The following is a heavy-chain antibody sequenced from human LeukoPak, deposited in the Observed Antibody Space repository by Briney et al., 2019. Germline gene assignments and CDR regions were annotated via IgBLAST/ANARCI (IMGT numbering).Heavy chain of an antibody. CDR3: ARDVVGATTFDY. V-gene: IGHV4-31*03. D-gene: IGHD1-26*01. Sequence: PSETLSLTCTVSGGSISSGGYYWSWIRQHPGKGLEWIGHIYYSGSTYYNPSLKSRVTISVDTSKNQFSLKLSSVTAADTAVYYCARDVVGATTFDYWGQGTLVTVSS. CDR2: IYYSGST. CDR1: GGSISSGGYY. J-gene: IGHJ4*02.